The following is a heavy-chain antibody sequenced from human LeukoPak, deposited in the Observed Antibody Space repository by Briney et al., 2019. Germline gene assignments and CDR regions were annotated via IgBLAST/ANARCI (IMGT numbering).Heavy chain of an antibody. Sequence: PGGSLRLSCAASGFTFSSYWMSWVRQAPGKGLEWVANIKHDGGGTYYLDSVKGRFTISRDNSKNSLFLQMNSLRPEDTAVYYCARDPGIAEEGSVGHFDHWGQGSLVTVSS. D-gene: IGHD6-13*01. CDR3: ARDPGIAEEGSVGHFDH. J-gene: IGHJ4*02. CDR2: IKHDGGGT. V-gene: IGHV3-7*01. CDR1: GFTFSSYW.